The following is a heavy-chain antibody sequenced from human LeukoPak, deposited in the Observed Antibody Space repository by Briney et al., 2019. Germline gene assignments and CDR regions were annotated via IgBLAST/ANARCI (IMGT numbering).Heavy chain of an antibody. D-gene: IGHD6-19*01. CDR3: ARGGGWGSLWYFDL. CDR1: GGSISSGGYY. CDR2: IYYSGST. J-gene: IGHJ2*01. V-gene: IGHV4-31*03. Sequence: SETLSLTCTVSGGSISSGGYYWSWIRQHPGKGLEWIGYIYYSGSTYYNPSLKSRVTISVDRSKNQFSLKLSSVTAADTAVYYCARGGGWGSLWYFDLWGRGTLVTVSS.